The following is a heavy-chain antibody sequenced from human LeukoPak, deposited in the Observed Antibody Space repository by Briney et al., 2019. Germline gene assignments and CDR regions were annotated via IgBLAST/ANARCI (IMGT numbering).Heavy chain of an antibody. J-gene: IGHJ4*02. CDR1: GFTFSSYA. CDR2: IKQDGSEK. D-gene: IGHD5-18*01. CDR3: ARDSYSYGPTGEDY. V-gene: IGHV3-7*01. Sequence: GGSLRLSCAASGFTFSSYAMSWVRQAPGKGLEWVANIKQDGSEKYYVDSVKGRFTISRDNAKNSLYLQMNSLRAEDTAVYYCARDSYSYGPTGEDYWGQGTLVTVSS.